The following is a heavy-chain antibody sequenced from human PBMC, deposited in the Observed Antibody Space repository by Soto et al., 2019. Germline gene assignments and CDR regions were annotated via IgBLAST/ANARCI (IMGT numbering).Heavy chain of an antibody. Sequence: QVQLVQSGAEVKKPGSSVKVSCKASGGTFSSYAISWVRQAPGQGLEWMGGIIPIFGTANYAQKFQGRVTXXAXEXXSTAYMELSSLRSEDTAVYYCARAIMVRTGYGMDVWGQGTTVTVSS. V-gene: IGHV1-69*12. J-gene: IGHJ6*02. CDR3: ARAIMVRTGYGMDV. CDR2: IIPIFGTA. D-gene: IGHD3-10*01. CDR1: GGTFSSYA.